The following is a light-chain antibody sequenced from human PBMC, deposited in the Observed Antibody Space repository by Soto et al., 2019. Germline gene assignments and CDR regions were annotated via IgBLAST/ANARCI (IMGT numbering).Light chain of an antibody. Sequence: QSVLTQPASVSGSPGQSITISCTGGNSDVGAYNYVSWYQQHPGKAPKLIISEVTDRPSGVSDRFSGSKSGNTASLTISGLQAEDEADYYCCSYTSNNTWVFGGGTKVTVL. CDR1: NSDVGAYNY. V-gene: IGLV2-14*01. CDR3: CSYTSNNTWV. J-gene: IGLJ3*02. CDR2: EVT.